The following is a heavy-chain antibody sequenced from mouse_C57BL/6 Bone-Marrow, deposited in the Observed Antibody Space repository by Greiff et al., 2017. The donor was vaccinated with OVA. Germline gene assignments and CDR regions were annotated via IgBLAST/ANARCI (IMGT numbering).Heavy chain of an antibody. CDR2: IYPGDGDT. CDR1: GYAFSSSW. J-gene: IGHJ2*01. V-gene: IGHV1-82*01. D-gene: IGHD1-1*01. CDR3: AFITTVVAIDY. Sequence: QVQLQQSGPELVKPGASVKISCKASGYAFSSSWMNWVKQRPGKGLEWIGRIYPGDGDTNYNGKFKGKATLTADKSSSTAYMQLSSLTSEDSSVYFCAFITTVVAIDYWGQGTTLTVSS.